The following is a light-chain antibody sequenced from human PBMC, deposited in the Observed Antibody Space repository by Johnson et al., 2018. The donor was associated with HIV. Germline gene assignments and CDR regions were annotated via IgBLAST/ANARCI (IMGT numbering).Light chain of an antibody. Sequence: QSVLTQPPSVSAAPGQKVTISCSGSSSNIGNNYVSWYQQLPGTAPKLLIYENNKRPSAIPDRFSGSKSGTSATLGITGLQTGDEADYYCETWDSSLSACFGTGTKVTVL. V-gene: IGLV1-51*02. CDR2: ENN. J-gene: IGLJ1*01. CDR3: ETWDSSLSAC. CDR1: SSNIGNNY.